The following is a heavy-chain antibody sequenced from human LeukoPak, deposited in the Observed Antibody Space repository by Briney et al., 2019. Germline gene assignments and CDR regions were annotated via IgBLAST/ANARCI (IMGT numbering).Heavy chain of an antibody. Sequence: PGGCLRLSCAASGFTVSSNYMSSVRQAPGKGLEWVSVIYSDGSTYYADSVKGRFTISRDNSKNTLYLQLNSLRAEDTAMYYCARGASRVAGIDYFDYWGQGTVVTVSS. J-gene: IGHJ4*02. CDR3: ARGASRVAGIDYFDY. CDR2: IYSDGST. D-gene: IGHD6-19*01. V-gene: IGHV3-53*01. CDR1: GFTVSSNY.